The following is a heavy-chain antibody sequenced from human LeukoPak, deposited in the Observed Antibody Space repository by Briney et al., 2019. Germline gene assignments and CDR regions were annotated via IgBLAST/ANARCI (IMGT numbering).Heavy chain of an antibody. CDR2: ISYDGSNK. D-gene: IGHD2-2*02. V-gene: IGHV3-30*03. CDR3: AREGPGYCSSTSCYTPVVG. CDR1: GFTFSSYG. Sequence: GGSLRLSCAASGFTFSSYGMHWVRQAPGKGLEWVAVISYDGSNKYYADSVKGRFTISRDNSKNTLYLQMNSLRAEDTAVYYCAREGPGYCSSTSCYTPVVGWGQGTLVTVSS. J-gene: IGHJ4*02.